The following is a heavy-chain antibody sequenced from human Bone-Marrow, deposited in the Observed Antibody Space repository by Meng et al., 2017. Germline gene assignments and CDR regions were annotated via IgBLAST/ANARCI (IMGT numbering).Heavy chain of an antibody. V-gene: IGHV3-15*01. CDR2: IKSKTDGGTT. D-gene: IGHD1-1*01. CDR3: TTARELDY. Sequence: GESLKISCVASGFSFRNAWMSWVRQAPGKGLEWVGRIKSKTDGGTTDYAAAVKGRFTISRDDSKNTLYLQMNSLKTEDTAVYYCTTARELDYWGQGALVTVSS. CDR1: GFSFRNAW. J-gene: IGHJ4*02.